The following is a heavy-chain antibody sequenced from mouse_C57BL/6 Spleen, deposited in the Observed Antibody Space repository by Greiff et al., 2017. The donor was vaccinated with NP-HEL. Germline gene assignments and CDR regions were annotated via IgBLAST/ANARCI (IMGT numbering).Heavy chain of an antibody. J-gene: IGHJ2*01. CDR2: IYPGDGDT. Sequence: QVQLQQSGAELVKPGASVKISCKASGYAFSSYWMNWVKQRPGKGLEWIGQIYPGDGDTNYNGKFKGKATLTADKSSSTAYMQLSSLTSEDSAVYFCAREEDDGSDFDYWGQGTTLTVSS. D-gene: IGHD2-3*01. V-gene: IGHV1-80*01. CDR3: AREEDDGSDFDY. CDR1: GYAFSSYW.